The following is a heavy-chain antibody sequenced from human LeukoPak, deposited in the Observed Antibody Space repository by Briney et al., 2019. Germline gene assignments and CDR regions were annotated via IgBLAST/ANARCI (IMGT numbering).Heavy chain of an antibody. V-gene: IGHV3-15*01. J-gene: IGHJ5*02. D-gene: IGHD2-15*01. CDR1: GFTFSNAW. CDR3: TTAPYLLPGWFDP. CDR2: IKSKTDGGTT. Sequence: GGSLRLSCAASGFTFSNAWMSWVRQAPGKGLEWVGRIKSKTDGGTTDYAAPVKGRFTISRDDSKNTLYLQMNSLKTEDTAVYYCTTAPYLLPGWFDPWGQGTLVTVSS.